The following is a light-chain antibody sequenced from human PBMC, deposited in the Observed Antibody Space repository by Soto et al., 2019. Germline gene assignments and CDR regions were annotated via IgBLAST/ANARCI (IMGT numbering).Light chain of an antibody. CDR2: GAS. Sequence: EIVLTQSPGTLSLSPGERATLSGRASQSVSSNYLAWYQQKPGQAPRLLIYGASSRATGIPDRFSGSGSGTEFTLTISRLEPEDFAVYYCHQYGISPFGGGTKV. CDR3: HQYGISP. CDR1: QSVSSNY. V-gene: IGKV3-20*01. J-gene: IGKJ4*01.